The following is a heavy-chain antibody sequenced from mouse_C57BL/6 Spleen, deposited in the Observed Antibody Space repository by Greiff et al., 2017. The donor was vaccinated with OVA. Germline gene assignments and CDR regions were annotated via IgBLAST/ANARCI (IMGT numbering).Heavy chain of an antibody. CDR3: AAGRYAMDY. CDR2: ISYDGSN. J-gene: IGHJ4*01. CDR1: GYSITSGYY. D-gene: IGHD4-1*01. Sequence: EVQLQQSGPGLVKPSQSLSLTCSVTGYSITSGYYWNWIRQFPGNKLEWMGYISYDGSNNYNPSLKNRISITRDTSKNQFFLKLNSVTTEDTATYYCAAGRYAMDYWGQGTSVTVSS. V-gene: IGHV3-6*01.